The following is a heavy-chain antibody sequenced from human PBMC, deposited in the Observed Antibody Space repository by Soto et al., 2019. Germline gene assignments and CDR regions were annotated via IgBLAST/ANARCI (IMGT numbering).Heavy chain of an antibody. V-gene: IGHV1-18*01. CDR2: ISAYNGNT. CDR3: ARDLAVGLVDY. D-gene: IGHD6-19*01. J-gene: IGHJ4*02. CDR1: GYTFTSCG. Sequence: QVQLAQSGAEVKKPGASVRVACKACGYTFTSCGISWVRQAPGQGLEWMGWISAYNGNTKYAQKLQGRVTMTTDTSPSTSYMEVRSLRSDDTAVSYCARDLAVGLVDYWGQGTLVTVSS.